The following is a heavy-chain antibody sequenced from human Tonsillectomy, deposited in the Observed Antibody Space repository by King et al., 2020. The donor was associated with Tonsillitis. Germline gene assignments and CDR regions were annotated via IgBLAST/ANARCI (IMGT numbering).Heavy chain of an antibody. V-gene: IGHV4-61*02. J-gene: IGHJ5*02. CDR1: GGSISSGVYY. Sequence: VQLQESGPGLVKPSQTLSLTCTVSGGSISSGVYYWSWIRQPAGKGLEWIWHIYISGSTNSNPSLRSRVTMSLDTSKNQFSLKLSSVTAADTAVYYCAREYYHFLFDPWGQGTLVTVSS. D-gene: IGHD3-3*01. CDR2: IYISGST. CDR3: AREYYHFLFDP.